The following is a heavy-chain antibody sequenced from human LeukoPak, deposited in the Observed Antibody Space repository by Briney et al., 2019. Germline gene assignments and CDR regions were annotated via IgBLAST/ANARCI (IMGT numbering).Heavy chain of an antibody. Sequence: SETLSLTCAVYGGSFSGYYWSWIRQPPGKGLEWIGEINHSGSTNYNPSLKSRVTISVDTSKNQFSLKLSSVTAADTAVYYCARWYSGSPFDYWGQGTLVTVSS. D-gene: IGHD1-26*01. CDR2: INHSGST. V-gene: IGHV4-34*01. CDR1: GGSFSGYY. J-gene: IGHJ4*02. CDR3: ARWYSGSPFDY.